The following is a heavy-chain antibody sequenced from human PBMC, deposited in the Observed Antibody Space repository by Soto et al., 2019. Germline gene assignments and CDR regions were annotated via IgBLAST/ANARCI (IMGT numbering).Heavy chain of an antibody. D-gene: IGHD6-6*01. CDR3: ARDLRRIAARHYYGMDV. Sequence: GGSLRLSCAASGLTFSSYGMHWVRQTPGKGLEWVAVIWYDGSNKYYADSVKGRFTISRDNSKNTLYLQMNSLRAEDTAVYYCARDLRRIAARHYYGMDVWGQGTTVTVSS. J-gene: IGHJ6*02. CDR2: IWYDGSNK. CDR1: GLTFSSYG. V-gene: IGHV3-33*01.